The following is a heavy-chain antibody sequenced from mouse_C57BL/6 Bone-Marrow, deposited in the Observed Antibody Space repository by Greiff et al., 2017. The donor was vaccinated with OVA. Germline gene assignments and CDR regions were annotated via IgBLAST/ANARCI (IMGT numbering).Heavy chain of an antibody. J-gene: IGHJ4*01. Sequence: VHLVESGAELARPGASVKLSCKASGYTFTSYGISWVKQRTGQGLEWIGEIYPRSGNTYYNEKFKGKATLTADKSSSTAYMELRSLTAEDSAVYFCARYSRYYNAMDYWGQGTSVTVSS. CDR3: ARYSRYYNAMDY. D-gene: IGHD2-14*01. CDR2: IYPRSGNT. V-gene: IGHV1-81*01. CDR1: GYTFTSYG.